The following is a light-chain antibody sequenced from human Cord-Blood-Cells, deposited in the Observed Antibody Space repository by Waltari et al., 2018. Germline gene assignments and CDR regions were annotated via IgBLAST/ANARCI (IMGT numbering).Light chain of an antibody. CDR1: SSDVGGYNY. Sequence: QSALTQPASVSGSPGQSITISCTGTSSDVGGYNYVSWYQQHPGKAPKLMIYDGSKRPSGVSNRFSGSKPGNTASLTISGLQAEDEADYYCSSYTSSSTWVFGGGTKLTVL. V-gene: IGLV2-14*01. CDR3: SSYTSSSTWV. CDR2: DGS. J-gene: IGLJ3*02.